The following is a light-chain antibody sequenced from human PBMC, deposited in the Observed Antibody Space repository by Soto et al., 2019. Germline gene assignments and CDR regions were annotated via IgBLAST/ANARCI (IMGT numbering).Light chain of an antibody. V-gene: IGKV1-33*01. CDR3: QQYASYPWT. J-gene: IGKJ1*01. Sequence: DIQMTQSPSSLSASVGDRVTITCQANQDIGNSVNWYQQKPGKAPKLLIYDASNLQTGVPSRFSGSGSGTDFTLTISSLQPGDSATFYCQQYASYPWTFGRGTKVDIK. CDR2: DAS. CDR1: QDIGNS.